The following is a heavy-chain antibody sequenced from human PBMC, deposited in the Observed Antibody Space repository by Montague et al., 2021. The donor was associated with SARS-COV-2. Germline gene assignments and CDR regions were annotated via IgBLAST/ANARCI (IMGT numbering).Heavy chain of an antibody. CDR3: ARVGNYLGVY. V-gene: IGHV4-61*01. D-gene: IGHD3-10*01. J-gene: IGHJ4*02. CDR2: IFYTGSA. CDR1: SDSVSSGKYF. Sequence: SETLSLTCTVSSDSVSSGKYFWTWIRQPPGKGLEWIGYIFYTGSANYNPSLKSRVTISVDRSNNQFSLKLKSMSAADTAVYYCARVGNYLGVYWGQGILVTVSS.